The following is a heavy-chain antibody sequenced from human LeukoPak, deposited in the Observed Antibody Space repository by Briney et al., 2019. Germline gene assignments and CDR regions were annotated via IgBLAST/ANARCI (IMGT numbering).Heavy chain of an antibody. D-gene: IGHD3-3*02. CDR2: MNPNSGNT. CDR1: GYTFTSYD. J-gene: IGHJ4*02. CDR3: AREGSISLSFDY. V-gene: IGHV1-8*01. Sequence: ASVKVSCKASGYTFTSYDINWVRQATGQGLEWMGWMNPNSGNTGYAQKFQGRVTITTDESTSTAYMELSSLRSEDTAVYYCAREGSISLSFDYWGQGTLVTVSS.